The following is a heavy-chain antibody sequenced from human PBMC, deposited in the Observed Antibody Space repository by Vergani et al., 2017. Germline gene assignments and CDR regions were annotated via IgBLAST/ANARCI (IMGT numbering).Heavy chain of an antibody. D-gene: IGHD2-2*01. CDR3: ARGGCSSTSCYTGYFQH. J-gene: IGHJ1*01. V-gene: IGHV1-69*06. CDR2: IIPIFGTA. Sequence: QVQLVQSGAEVKKPGASVKVSCKASGYTFTSYGISWVRQAPGQGLEWMGGIIPIFGTANYAQKFQGRVTITADKSTSTAYMELSSLRSEDTAVYYCARGGCSSTSCYTGYFQHWGQGTLVTVSS. CDR1: GYTFTSYG.